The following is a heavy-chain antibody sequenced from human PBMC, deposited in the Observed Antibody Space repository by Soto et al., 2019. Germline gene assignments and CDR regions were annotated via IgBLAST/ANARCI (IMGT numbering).Heavy chain of an antibody. CDR2: ISSSSSYI. V-gene: IGHV3-21*01. Sequence: GGSLRLSCAASGFPFSSYSMNWVRQAPGKGLEWVSSISSSSSYIYYADSVKGRFTISRDNAKNSLYLRMNSLRAEDTAVYYCARDGGYSGYDYYYYYNMDVWGKGTTVTVSS. J-gene: IGHJ6*03. CDR3: ARDGGYSGYDYYYYYNMDV. CDR1: GFPFSSYS. D-gene: IGHD5-12*01.